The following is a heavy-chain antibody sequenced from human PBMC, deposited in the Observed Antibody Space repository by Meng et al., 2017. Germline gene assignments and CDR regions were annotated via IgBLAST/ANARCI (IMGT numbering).Heavy chain of an antibody. Sequence: GGSLRLSCAASGFTFSSYVMSWVRLAPGRGLEWVSGIGGNSGGTYYADSVKGWFTISRDNSKNTLYLQMDSLRAEDTAVYYCARRGAYSSSWQNYFDSWGQG. V-gene: IGHV3-23*01. CDR1: GFTFSSYV. J-gene: IGHJ4*02. D-gene: IGHD6-13*01. CDR3: ARRGAYSSSWQNYFDS. CDR2: IGGNSGGT.